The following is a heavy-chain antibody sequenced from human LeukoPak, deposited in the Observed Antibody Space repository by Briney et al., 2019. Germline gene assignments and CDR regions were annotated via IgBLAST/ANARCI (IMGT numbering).Heavy chain of an antibody. CDR1: GFTFSSYT. J-gene: IGHJ4*02. Sequence: GGSLRLSCAASGFTFSSYTMNWVRPAPGKGLEWVSSIISSGAYIYYADSVKGRFTISRDNAKNSLYLQMNSLRAKDTAVYYCARDFGGYCSSTNCYLGHLDYWGQGTLVTVSS. V-gene: IGHV3-21*03. CDR2: IISSGAYI. CDR3: ARDFGGYCSSTNCYLGHLDY. D-gene: IGHD2-2*01.